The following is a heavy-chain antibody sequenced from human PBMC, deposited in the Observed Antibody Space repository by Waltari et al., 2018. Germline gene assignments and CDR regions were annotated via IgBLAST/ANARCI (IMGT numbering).Heavy chain of an antibody. Sequence: QVQLQQWGAGLLKPSETLSLTCAVYGGSFSGYYWSWIRQPPGKGLEGIGEINHSGSTNYNPTLKIRVTISVDTSKNQFSLKLSSVTAADTAVYYCARGPIGCSSTSCLGWFDPWGQGTLVTVSS. CDR1: GGSFSGYY. CDR2: INHSGST. D-gene: IGHD2-2*01. V-gene: IGHV4-34*01. CDR3: ARGPIGCSSTSCLGWFDP. J-gene: IGHJ5*02.